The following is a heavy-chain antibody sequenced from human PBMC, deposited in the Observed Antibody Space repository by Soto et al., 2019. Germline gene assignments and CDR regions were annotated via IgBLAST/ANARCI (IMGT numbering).Heavy chain of an antibody. Sequence: GVSLRLSCAASGFTFSSYAMSWVRQAPGKGLEWVSAISGSGGSTYYADSVKGRFTISRDNSKNTLYLQMNSLRAEDTAVYYCAKAGSRWRYFDYWGQGTLVTVS. CDR1: GFTFSSYA. J-gene: IGHJ4*02. D-gene: IGHD6-13*01. CDR3: AKAGSRWRYFDY. CDR2: ISGSGGST. V-gene: IGHV3-23*01.